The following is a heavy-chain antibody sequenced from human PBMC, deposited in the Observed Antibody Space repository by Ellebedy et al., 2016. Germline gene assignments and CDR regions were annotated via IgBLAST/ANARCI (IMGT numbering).Heavy chain of an antibody. D-gene: IGHD6-13*01. CDR3: AKETLGYSGFFDY. V-gene: IGHV3-30*18. CDR2: ISYDGTKI. Sequence: GESLKISXAASGFTFTNYGMHWVRQAPGKGLEWVAIISYDGTKINYADSVKGRFTISRDISENTLYLQMNSLRAEDTAVYYCAKETLGYSGFFDYWGQGTLVTVSS. J-gene: IGHJ4*02. CDR1: GFTFTNYG.